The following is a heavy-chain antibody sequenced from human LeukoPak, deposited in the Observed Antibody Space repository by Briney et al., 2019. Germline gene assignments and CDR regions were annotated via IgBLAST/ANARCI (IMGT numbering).Heavy chain of an antibody. CDR1: GFTFSSYS. V-gene: IGHV3-21*01. J-gene: IGHJ6*02. CDR2: ISSSSSYI. Sequence: PGGSLRLSCAASGFTFSSYSMNWVRQAPGKGLEWVSSISSSSSYIYYADSVKGRFTISRDNAKNSLYLQMNSLRAEDMAVYYCAREPPKYYYYGMDVWGQGTTVTVSS. CDR3: AREPPKYYYYGMDV.